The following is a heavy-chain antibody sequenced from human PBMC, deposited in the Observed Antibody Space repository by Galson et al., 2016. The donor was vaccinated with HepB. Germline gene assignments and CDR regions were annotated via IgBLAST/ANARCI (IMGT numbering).Heavy chain of an antibody. D-gene: IGHD3-10*01. CDR2: IKKKTDGETR. V-gene: IGHV3-15*01. CDR1: GFTFSDAW. J-gene: IGHJ4*02. Sequence: SLRLSCAASGFTFSDAWMSWVRQIPGKGLEWVGRIKKKTDGETRHYAAPVKGRFTISRDDSRSTLYLQMSSLRTEDTAVYYCTTEGLLWFGELSPGIDFWGQGTLVTVSS. CDR3: TTEGLLWFGELSPGIDF.